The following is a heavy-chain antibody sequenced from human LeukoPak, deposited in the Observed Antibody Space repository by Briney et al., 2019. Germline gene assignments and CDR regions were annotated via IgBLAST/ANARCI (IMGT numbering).Heavy chain of an antibody. J-gene: IGHJ4*02. CDR2: INPNSGGT. Sequence: ASVKVSCKASGYTFTDYYMHRVRQAPGQGLEWMGWINPNSGGTNYARNFQGRVTMTRDTSITTAYMELSSLRSDDTAVYYCARLLGAPHWGQGALVTVSS. CDR3: ARLLGAPH. D-gene: IGHD1-26*01. CDR1: GYTFTDYY. V-gene: IGHV1-2*02.